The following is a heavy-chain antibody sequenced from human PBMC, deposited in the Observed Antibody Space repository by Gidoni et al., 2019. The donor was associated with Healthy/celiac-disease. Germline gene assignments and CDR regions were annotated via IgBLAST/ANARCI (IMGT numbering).Heavy chain of an antibody. V-gene: IGHV4-39*01. Sequence: LQESGPGLVKPSETLSLTCTVSGGSISSSSYYWGWIRQPPGKGLEWIGSIYYSGSTYYNPSLKSRITISVDTSKNQFFLKLSSVTAADTAVYYCARLVYYYGSGSYYNSTIDYWGQGTLVTVSS. CDR1: GGSISSSSYY. J-gene: IGHJ4*02. CDR3: ARLVYYYGSGSYYNSTIDY. CDR2: IYYSGST. D-gene: IGHD3-10*01.